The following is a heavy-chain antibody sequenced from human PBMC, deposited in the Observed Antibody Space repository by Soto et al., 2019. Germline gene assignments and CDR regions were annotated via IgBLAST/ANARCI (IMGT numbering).Heavy chain of an antibody. Sequence: QVQLQESGPGLVKPSETLSLTCTVSGGSISSYYWSWIRQPPGKGLEWIGYIYYSGSTNYNPSLKGRVTISVDTSKNQFYLKMSSVTAADTAVYYCARLATRYYFDYWGQGTLVTVSS. CDR3: ARLATRYYFDY. CDR2: IYYSGST. D-gene: IGHD1-1*01. CDR1: GGSISSYY. J-gene: IGHJ4*02. V-gene: IGHV4-59*01.